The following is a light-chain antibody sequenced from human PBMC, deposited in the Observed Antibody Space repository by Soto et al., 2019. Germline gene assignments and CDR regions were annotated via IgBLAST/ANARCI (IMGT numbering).Light chain of an antibody. CDR1: QSVSYN. CDR3: HQYKNWPPLT. CDR2: GAF. J-gene: IGKJ4*01. Sequence: EIVMTQSPATLSVSPGETATLSCRASQSVSYNLAWYQQKPGQGPRLLISGAFTRATGIPARFSGSGSGTEFTLTISSLQSEDFAVYYCHQYKNWPPLTFGGGTTVAIK. V-gene: IGKV3-15*01.